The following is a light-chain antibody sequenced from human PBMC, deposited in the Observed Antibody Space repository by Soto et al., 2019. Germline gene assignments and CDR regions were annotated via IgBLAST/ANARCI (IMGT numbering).Light chain of an antibody. CDR2: FGS. V-gene: IGKV2-28*01. CDR1: QSLLHRTGYTF. CDR3: MQGLQTPT. J-gene: IGKJ5*01. Sequence: DIVMTQSPLSLPVTPGGPASSSCRSSQSLLHRTGYTFLDWYLQRPGQSPQLLIYFGSIRASGVPDRFSGSGSGTDFTLDISGVEAEDIGVYYCMQGLQTPTFGHGTRLETK.